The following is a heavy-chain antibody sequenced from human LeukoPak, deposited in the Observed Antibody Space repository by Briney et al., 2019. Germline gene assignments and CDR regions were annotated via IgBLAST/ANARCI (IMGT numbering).Heavy chain of an antibody. J-gene: IGHJ6*04. CDR1: GFTFSSYW. CDR3: AELGITMIGGV. CDR2: ISSSGSTI. Sequence: PGGSLRLSCVASGFTFSSYWATWVRQAPGKGLEWVSYISSSGSTIYYADSVKGRFTISRDNAKNSLYLQMNSLGAEDTAVYYCAELGITMIGGVWGKGTTVTISS. V-gene: IGHV3-48*03. D-gene: IGHD3-10*02.